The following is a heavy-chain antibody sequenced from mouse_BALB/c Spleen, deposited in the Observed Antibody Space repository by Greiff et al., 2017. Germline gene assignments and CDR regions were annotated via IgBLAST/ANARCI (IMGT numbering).Heavy chain of an antibody. D-gene: IGHD4-1*01. Sequence: DVQLVESGGGLVQPGGSRKLSCAASGFTFSDYGMAWVRQAPGKGPEWVAFISNLAYSIYYADTVTGRFTISRENAKNTLYLEMSSLRSEDTAMYYCARDAGTKYFDYWGQGTTLTVSS. V-gene: IGHV5-15*02. CDR1: GFTFSDYG. CDR2: ISNLAYSI. CDR3: ARDAGTKYFDY. J-gene: IGHJ2*01.